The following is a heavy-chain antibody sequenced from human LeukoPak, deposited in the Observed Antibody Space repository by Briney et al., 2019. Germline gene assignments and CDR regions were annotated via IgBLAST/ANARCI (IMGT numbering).Heavy chain of an antibody. CDR1: GFIFTSYA. V-gene: IGHV3-23*01. J-gene: IGHJ4*02. D-gene: IGHD5-18*01. Sequence: GGSLRLSCAASGFIFTSYAMSWVRQAPGKGLEWVSGISGSGHSTYHADSVKGRFTISRDNSKNTLYLHMNSLRAEDTAVYYCAREGSVDTAMVFDYWGQGTLVTVSS. CDR3: AREGSVDTAMVFDY. CDR2: ISGSGHST.